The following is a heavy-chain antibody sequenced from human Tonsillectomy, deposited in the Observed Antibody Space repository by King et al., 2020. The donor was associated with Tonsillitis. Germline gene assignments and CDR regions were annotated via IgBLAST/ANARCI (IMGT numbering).Heavy chain of an antibody. CDR2: IWYDGSNK. V-gene: IGHV3-33*08. Sequence: VQLVESGGGVVQPGRSLRLSCTVSGFTFSNYVMHWVRQAPGKGLEWVAIIWYDGSNKNYADSVRGRFTISRDNSKNTLYLQMNSLRAEDTAVNYCVRVFFYGSEAYPFDYWGQGTLVTVSS. CDR1: GFTFSNYV. D-gene: IGHD3-10*01. CDR3: VRVFFYGSEAYPFDY. J-gene: IGHJ4*02.